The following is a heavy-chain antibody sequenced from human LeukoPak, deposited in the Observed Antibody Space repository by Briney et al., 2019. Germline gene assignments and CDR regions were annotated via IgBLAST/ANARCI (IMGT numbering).Heavy chain of an antibody. CDR1: GFTFSNXX. V-gene: IGHV3-74*01. Sequence: GGSLRLSCAXSGFTFSNXXXXXXXXAPGXXXXXXXXXXXXGSSTYYADSVKGRFXISRDNPKNTLYLQMNSLRAEDTAVYYCARDFQYSSSSSVNDVFDIWGQGTMATVSS. CDR2: XXXXGSST. CDR3: ARDFQYSSSSSVNDVFDI. J-gene: IGHJ3*02. D-gene: IGHD6-6*01.